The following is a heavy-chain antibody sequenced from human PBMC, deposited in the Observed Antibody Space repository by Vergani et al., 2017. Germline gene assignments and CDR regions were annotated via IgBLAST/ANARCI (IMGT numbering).Heavy chain of an antibody. CDR2: IHHSGDT. CDR3: TGHRDSGGFFPSSYFYGMDV. J-gene: IGHJ6*02. Sequence: QVQLQESGPGLVKPSETLTLTCDVSDSSIMTNPYWGWFRQSPGKGLEWFGCIHHSGDTHYNSSLKSRVSISIVSSSKFSLSLTSVTAADTAIYYCTGHRDSGGFFPSSYFYGMDVWGHGTTVTVSS. V-gene: IGHV4-38-2*01. CDR1: DSSIMTNPY. D-gene: IGHD3-10*01.